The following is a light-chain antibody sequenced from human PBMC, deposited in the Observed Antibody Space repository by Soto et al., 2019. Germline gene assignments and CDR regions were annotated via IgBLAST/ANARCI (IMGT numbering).Light chain of an antibody. CDR2: NNI. CDR1: NSNIGSNT. CDR3: SAWYASLDGHVV. Sequence: QSVLTQPPSASGTPGQTVTISCSGSNSNIGSNTVSWFQQLPGRAPKLLLYNNIYRPPGVPDRFSGSTYCTSVSLAISGLQSADEAADYCSAWYASLDGHVVFGGGTKLTVL. V-gene: IGLV1-44*01. J-gene: IGLJ2*01.